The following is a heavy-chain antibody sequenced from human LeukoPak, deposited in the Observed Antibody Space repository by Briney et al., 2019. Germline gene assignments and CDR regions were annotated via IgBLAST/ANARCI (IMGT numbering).Heavy chain of an antibody. Sequence: KPGGSLRLSCAASGFTVSNNYMSWVRQPPGKGLEWIGEINHSGSTNYNPSLKSRVTISVDTSKNQFSLKLSSVTAADTAVYYCARGSPGAYYFDYWGQGTLVTVSS. J-gene: IGHJ4*02. D-gene: IGHD1-26*01. CDR2: INHSGST. CDR3: ARGSPGAYYFDY. CDR1: GFTVSNNY. V-gene: IGHV4-34*01.